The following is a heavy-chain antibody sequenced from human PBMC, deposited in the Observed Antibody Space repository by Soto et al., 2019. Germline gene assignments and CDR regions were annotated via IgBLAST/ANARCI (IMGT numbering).Heavy chain of an antibody. J-gene: IGHJ4*02. CDR1: ASRYRRNG. Sequence: AHSVPDAAAASRYRRNGITWCSQTPGKGLEWVGNIRSDGAEIYYVDSVKGRFTISRDNANNLLFLQMNRLRAEDTAVYFCARSRSTQRLDCWGQGTLVTVSS. CDR3: ARSRSTQRLDC. CDR2: IRSDGAEI. V-gene: IGHV3-7*01. D-gene: IGHD3-16*02.